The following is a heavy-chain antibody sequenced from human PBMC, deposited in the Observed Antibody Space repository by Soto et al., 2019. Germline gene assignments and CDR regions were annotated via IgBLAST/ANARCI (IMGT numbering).Heavy chain of an antibody. CDR3: ARQSNYGHFEF. CDR2: IYYSGST. Sequence: QVQLQESGPGLVKPPETLSLTCTVSGGSISKYYWSWIRQSPGKGLEWIGYIYYSGSTNYNPSLKSRVTMSVDTSKNQFSLKLSSVTAADTAVYYCARQSNYGHFEFWSQGTLVTVSS. V-gene: IGHV4-59*08. D-gene: IGHD4-17*01. J-gene: IGHJ4*02. CDR1: GGSISKYY.